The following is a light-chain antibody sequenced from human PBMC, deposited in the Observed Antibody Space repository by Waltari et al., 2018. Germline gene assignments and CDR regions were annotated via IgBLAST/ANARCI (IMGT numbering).Light chain of an antibody. CDR1: QSISSW. CDR2: KAS. J-gene: IGKJ2*01. CDR3: QQYYRIPYT. Sequence: DIQMTQSPSTLSASVGDRVTITCRASQSISSWLAWYQQKPGKAPKLLIYKASSLESGVPSRFSGSGSGTEFTLTISSLQAEDVAFYYCQQYYRIPYTFGQETKLEI. V-gene: IGKV1-5*03.